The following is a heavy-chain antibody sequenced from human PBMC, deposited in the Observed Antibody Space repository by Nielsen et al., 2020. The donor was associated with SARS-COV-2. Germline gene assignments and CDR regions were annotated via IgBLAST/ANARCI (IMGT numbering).Heavy chain of an antibody. J-gene: IGHJ4*02. CDR1: GFTFDDYA. CDR2: IDTSGDT. V-gene: IGHV3-13*04. Sequence: GGSLRLSCAASGFTFDDYAILWVRQATGKGLEWVSTIDTSGDTFYPDSVKGRFTVSRENAKNSLFLQMNSLRVGDTAVYYCARAAGTAIDYWGQGALVTVSS. D-gene: IGHD5-18*01. CDR3: ARAAGTAIDY.